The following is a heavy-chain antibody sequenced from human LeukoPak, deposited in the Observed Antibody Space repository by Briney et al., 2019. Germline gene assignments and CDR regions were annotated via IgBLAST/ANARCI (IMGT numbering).Heavy chain of an antibody. CDR3: AREREYYYDSTDAFDI. CDR2: ISGSGGST. CDR1: GFTFSSYA. V-gene: IGHV3-23*01. Sequence: PGGSLRLSCAASGFTFSSYAMSWVRQAPGKGLEWVSAISGSGGSTYYTDSVKGRFTISRDNSKNTLYLQMNSLRAEDTAVYYCAREREYYYDSTDAFDIWGQGTMVTVSS. J-gene: IGHJ3*02. D-gene: IGHD3-10*01.